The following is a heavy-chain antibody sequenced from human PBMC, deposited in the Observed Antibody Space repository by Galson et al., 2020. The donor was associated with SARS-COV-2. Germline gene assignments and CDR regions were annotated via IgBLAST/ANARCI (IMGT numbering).Heavy chain of an antibody. CDR3: AKDGVMEWRYSSGWLDY. CDR1: GFTFRSYA. D-gene: IGHD6-19*01. CDR2: ISGSGGST. V-gene: IGHV3-23*01. J-gene: IGHJ4*02. Sequence: GESLKISCAASGFTFRSYAMSWVRQAPGKGLEWVSAISGSGGSTYYADSVKGRFTISRDNSKNTLYLQMNSLRAEDTAVYYCAKDGVMEWRYSSGWLDYWGQGTLVTVSS.